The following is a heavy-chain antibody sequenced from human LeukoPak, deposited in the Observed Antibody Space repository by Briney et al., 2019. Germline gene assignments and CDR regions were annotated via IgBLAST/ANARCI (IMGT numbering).Heavy chain of an antibody. Sequence: GGSLRLSCAASGFTFRNYWMSCVRQAPGEGLEWVANIKDDGRDKYYVDSVKGRFTISRDNAKNSVYLQMNSLRPEDTAMYYCARIKPGSCFDIWGQGTMVTVSS. CDR1: GFTFRNYW. D-gene: IGHD3-10*01. J-gene: IGHJ3*02. CDR3: ARIKPGSCFDI. V-gene: IGHV3-7*01. CDR2: IKDDGRDK.